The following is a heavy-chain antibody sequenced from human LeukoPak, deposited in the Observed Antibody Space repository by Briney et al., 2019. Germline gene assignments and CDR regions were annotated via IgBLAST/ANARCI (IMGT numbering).Heavy chain of an antibody. D-gene: IGHD6-6*01. V-gene: IGHV3-9*01. J-gene: IGHJ4*02. CDR1: GFTFDDYA. CDR3: AKDTYSSPLTGFDY. CDR2: ISWNSNSF. Sequence: PGRSLRLSCAASGFTFDDYAMHWVRQAPGKGLEWVSGISWNSNSFGYADSVKGRFTISRDNPKNSLYLQMNSLRPEDTALYYCAKDTYSSPLTGFDYWGQGTLVTVSS.